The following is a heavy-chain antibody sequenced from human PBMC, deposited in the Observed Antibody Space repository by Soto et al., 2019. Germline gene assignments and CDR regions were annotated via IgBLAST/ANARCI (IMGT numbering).Heavy chain of an antibody. CDR3: ARDRDYYDSSGYPLGNWFDP. CDR1: GGTFSSYA. CDR2: IIPIFGTA. Sequence: EASVKVSCKASGGTFSSYAISWVRQAPGQGHEWMGGIIPIFGTANYAQKFQGRVTITADESTSTAYMELSSLRSEDTAVYYCARDRDYYDSSGYPLGNWFDPWGQGTLVTVS. D-gene: IGHD3-22*01. J-gene: IGHJ5*02. V-gene: IGHV1-69*13.